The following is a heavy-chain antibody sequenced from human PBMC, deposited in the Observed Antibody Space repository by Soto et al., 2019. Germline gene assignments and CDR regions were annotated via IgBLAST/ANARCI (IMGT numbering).Heavy chain of an antibody. D-gene: IGHD3-9*01. CDR2: ISAYNGNT. V-gene: IGHV1-18*01. CDR1: GYTFTSYG. CDR3: ARVPHYDILTGYTVGMDV. J-gene: IGHJ6*02. Sequence: QVQLVQSGAEVKKPGASVKVSCKASGYTFTSYGISWVRQAPGQGLEWMGWISAYNGNTNYAQKLQGRVTMTTDTSTSTAYMELRSLRSDDTAVYYCARVPHYDILTGYTVGMDVWGQGTTVTVSS.